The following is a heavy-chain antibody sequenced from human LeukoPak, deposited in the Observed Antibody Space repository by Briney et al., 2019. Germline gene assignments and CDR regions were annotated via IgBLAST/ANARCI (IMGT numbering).Heavy chain of an antibody. CDR3: ASPQPRGRGMRH. CDR2: ISSSSSYI. V-gene: IGHV3-21*01. D-gene: IGHD3-16*01. Sequence: GGSLRLSCAASGFTFSSYSMNWVRQAPGKGLEWVSSISSSSSYIYYADSVKGRFTISRDNAKNSLYLQMNSLRAEDTAVYYCASPQPRGRGMRHWGQGNLVTVSS. CDR1: GFTFSSYS. J-gene: IGHJ4*02.